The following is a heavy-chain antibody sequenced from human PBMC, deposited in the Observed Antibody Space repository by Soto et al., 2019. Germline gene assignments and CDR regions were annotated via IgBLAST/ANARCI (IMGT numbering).Heavy chain of an antibody. J-gene: IGHJ1*01. V-gene: IGHV3-21*01. CDR2: ITSSGTYI. D-gene: IGHD2-2*01. Sequence: EVQLVESGGGLVKPGGYLRLSCVASGPTFSSYGMNWVRQAPGKGLEWVSSITSSGTYIHYADSVQGRFTVSRDNAKNSMYLQMNSLRVEDTAVYFCARDESAGSSTSDWGQGTLVTVSS. CDR1: GPTFSSYG. CDR3: ARDESAGSSTSD.